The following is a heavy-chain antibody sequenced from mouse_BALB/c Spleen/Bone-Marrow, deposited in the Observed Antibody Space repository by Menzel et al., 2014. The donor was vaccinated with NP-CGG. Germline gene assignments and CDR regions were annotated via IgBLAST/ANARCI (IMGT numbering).Heavy chain of an antibody. CDR1: GFDFSRYW. CDR2: INPDSSTI. D-gene: IGHD1-2*01. CDR3: AENYYYGYVAY. V-gene: IGHV4-1*02. Sequence: DVKLQESGGGLVQPGGSLKLSCAASGFDFSRYWMTWVRQAPGKGLEWIGEINPDSSTINYTPSLKDKFIISRDNAKNTLYLQMNKVRSEDTALYYCAENYYYGYVAYWGQGTLVTVSA. J-gene: IGHJ3*01.